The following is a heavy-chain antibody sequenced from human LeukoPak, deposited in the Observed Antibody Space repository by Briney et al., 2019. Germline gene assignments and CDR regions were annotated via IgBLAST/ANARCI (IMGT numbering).Heavy chain of an antibody. Sequence: SSETLSLTCTVSGGSISSYYWSWIRQPPGKGLEWIGYIYYSGNTNYNPPLKSRVSMSVDTSKNQFSLKLSSVTAADTAVYYCARGYRNWFDPWGQGTLVTVSS. V-gene: IGHV4-59*01. D-gene: IGHD3-16*02. J-gene: IGHJ5*02. CDR2: IYYSGNT. CDR3: ARGYRNWFDP. CDR1: GGSISSYY.